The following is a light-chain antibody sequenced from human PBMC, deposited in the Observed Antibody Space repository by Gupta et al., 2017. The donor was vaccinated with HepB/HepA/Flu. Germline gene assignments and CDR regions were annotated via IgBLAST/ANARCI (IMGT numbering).Light chain of an antibody. J-gene: IGKJ2*01. Sequence: DIQITQSPSTLSASVGDRVTITCRASQSICSWLAWYQQKPGKAPKLLIYKASSLESGVPSRFSGSGSGTEFTLTISSLQPDDFATYYCQQYNSYPYTFGQGTKLEIK. CDR3: QQYNSYPYT. CDR1: QSICSW. CDR2: KAS. V-gene: IGKV1-5*03.